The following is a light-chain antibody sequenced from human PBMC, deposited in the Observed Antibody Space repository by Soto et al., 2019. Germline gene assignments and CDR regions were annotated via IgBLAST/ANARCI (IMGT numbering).Light chain of an antibody. Sequence: DIVLTQSPATLSLSPGERATLSCRASQSVSSNLAWYLQKPGQVPRLLIYDASTRSTAIPARVSCSGSGIAYTITISSLQSADFAVYYCQQYPKWLWTFGQGTKVDIK. V-gene: IGKV3-15*01. CDR2: DAS. J-gene: IGKJ1*01. CDR3: QQYPKWLWT. CDR1: QSVSSN.